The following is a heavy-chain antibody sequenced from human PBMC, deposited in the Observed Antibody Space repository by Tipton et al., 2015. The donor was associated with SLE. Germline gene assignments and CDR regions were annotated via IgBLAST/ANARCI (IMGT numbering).Heavy chain of an antibody. CDR1: GGSISSYY. V-gene: IGHV4-59*08. Sequence: TLSLTCTVSGGSISSYYWSWIRQPPGKGLEWIGYIYYSGSTNYNPSLKSRVTISVDTSKNQFSLKLSSVTSADTAVYYCARNHDYGDYEENWYFDLWGRGTLVTVSS. D-gene: IGHD4-17*01. J-gene: IGHJ2*01. CDR2: IYYSGST. CDR3: ARNHDYGDYEENWYFDL.